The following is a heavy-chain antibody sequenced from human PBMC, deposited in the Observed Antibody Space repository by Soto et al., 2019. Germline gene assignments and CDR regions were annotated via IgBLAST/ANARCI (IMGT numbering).Heavy chain of an antibody. D-gene: IGHD3-10*02. Sequence: QVQLEQSGAEVKRPGSSVKVSCRPSGGSITKFSFSWVRQAPGQGLEWMGATVPVFGSAHYAQKFQGRLTIVADKPTSTVYLDLTGLRSDDTAVYFCARDTPRDPYVLVPPEMADALEVWGQGTMVTVS. J-gene: IGHJ3*01. CDR3: ARDTPRDPYVLVPPEMADALEV. CDR2: TVPVFGSA. CDR1: GGSITKFS. V-gene: IGHV1-69*06.